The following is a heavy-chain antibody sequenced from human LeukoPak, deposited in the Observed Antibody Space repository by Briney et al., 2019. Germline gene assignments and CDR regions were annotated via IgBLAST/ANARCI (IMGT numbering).Heavy chain of an antibody. J-gene: IGHJ3*02. CDR1: GGSISSSSYY. CDR2: IYHSGST. V-gene: IGHV4-39*07. D-gene: IGHD3-10*01. CDR3: ARLGEPDAFDI. Sequence: SETLSLTCTVSGGSISSSSYYWGWIRQPPGKGLGWIGEIYHSGSTNYNPSLKSRVTISVDKSKNQFSLKLSSVTAADTAVYYCARLGEPDAFDIWGQGTMVTVSS.